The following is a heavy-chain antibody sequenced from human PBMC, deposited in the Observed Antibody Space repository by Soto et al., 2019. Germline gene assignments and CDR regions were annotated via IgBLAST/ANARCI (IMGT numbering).Heavy chain of an antibody. CDR3: ARVRGVGYTSSSTLGYFQH. CDR1: GGSFSGYY. J-gene: IGHJ1*01. D-gene: IGHD6-6*01. Sequence: SETLSLTCAVYGGSFSGYYWSWIRQPPGKGLEWIGEINHSGSTNYNPSLKSRVTISVDTSKNQFSLKLSSVTAADTAVYYCARVRGVGYTSSSTLGYFQHWGQGTLVTVSS. V-gene: IGHV4-34*01. CDR2: INHSGST.